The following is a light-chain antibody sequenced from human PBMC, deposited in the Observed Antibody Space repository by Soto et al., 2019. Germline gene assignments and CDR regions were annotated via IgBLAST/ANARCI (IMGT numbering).Light chain of an antibody. J-gene: IGLJ3*02. CDR3: ETWDSSLSAAV. Sequence: QSVLTQPPSVSAALGQKVTISCSGSNSNIGNNYVSWYQQLPGAAPHLLMYDNHIRPSGIPAQFSGSKSGTSATLGTTGLQTGDEADYYCETWDSSLSAAVFGGGTKLTVL. CDR2: DNH. CDR1: NSNIGNNY. V-gene: IGLV1-51*01.